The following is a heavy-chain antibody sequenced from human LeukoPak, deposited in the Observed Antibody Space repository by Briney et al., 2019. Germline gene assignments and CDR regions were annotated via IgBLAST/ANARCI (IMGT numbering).Heavy chain of an antibody. CDR1: GGTFSSYA. J-gene: IGHJ4*02. CDR2: IIPIFGTA. Sequence: SVKVSCKASGGTFSSYAISWVRQAPGQGLEWMGGIIPIFGTANYAQKFQGRVTMTRDTSISTAYMELSRLRSDDTAVYYCARGGWDSSSWYGAAFDYWGQGTLVTVSS. V-gene: IGHV1-69*05. D-gene: IGHD6-13*01. CDR3: ARGGWDSSSWYGAAFDY.